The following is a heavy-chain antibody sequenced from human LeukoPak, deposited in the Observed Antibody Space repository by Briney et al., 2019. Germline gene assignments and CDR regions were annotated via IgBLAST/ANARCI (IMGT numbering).Heavy chain of an antibody. CDR3: ARGQPGYCSSTSCYPNFDY. J-gene: IGHJ4*02. CDR1: GGSFSGYY. CDR2: INHSGST. V-gene: IGHV4-34*01. Sequence: PSETLSLTCAVYGGSFSGYYWSWIRQPPGKGLEWIGEINHSGSTNYNPSLKSRVTISVDTSKNQFSLKLSSVTAADTAVYYCARGQPGYCSSTSCYPNFDYWGQGTLVTVSS. D-gene: IGHD2-2*03.